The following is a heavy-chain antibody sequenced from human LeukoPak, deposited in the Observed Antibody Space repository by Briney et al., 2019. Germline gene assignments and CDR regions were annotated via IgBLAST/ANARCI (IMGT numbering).Heavy chain of an antibody. CDR2: IIPFFGTA. CDR3: ARARSITYSGSYPQPYCYYYMDV. CDR1: GGTFSSYA. J-gene: IGHJ6*03. Sequence: ASVKVSCEASGGTFSSYALSWVRQAPGQGLEWMGGIIPFFGTANYAQKFQGRVTITADESTSTAYMELSSLRSEDTAVYYCARARSITYSGSYPQPYCYYYMDVWGKGTTVTVSS. D-gene: IGHD1-26*01. V-gene: IGHV1-69*13.